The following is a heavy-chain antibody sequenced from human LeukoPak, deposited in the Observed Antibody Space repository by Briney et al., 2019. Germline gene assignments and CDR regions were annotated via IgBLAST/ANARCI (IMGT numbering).Heavy chain of an antibody. V-gene: IGHV1-2*02. CDR1: GYTFTGYY. J-gene: IGHJ4*02. D-gene: IGHD3-10*01. CDR2: INPNSGGT. Sequence: ASVTVSYKASGYTFTGYYMHWVRQAPGQGLEWMGWINPNSGGTDYAQKFQGRVTMTRDTSISTAYMEVSRLRSDDTAVYSCARVTMVRGVTDFDYWGQGTLVTVSS. CDR3: ARVTMVRGVTDFDY.